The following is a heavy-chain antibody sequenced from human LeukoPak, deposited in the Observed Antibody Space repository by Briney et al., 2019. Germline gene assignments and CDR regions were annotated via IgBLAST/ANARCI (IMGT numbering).Heavy chain of an antibody. Sequence: GGSLRLSCAASGFTFSSYSMNWVRQAPGKGLEWVSSISSSSSYIYYADSVKGRFTISRDNAKNSLYLQMNSLRAEDTAVYYCASYRQLLPVFAYWGQGTLVTVSS. J-gene: IGHJ4*02. CDR1: GFTFSSYS. V-gene: IGHV3-21*01. CDR3: ASYRQLLPVFAY. CDR2: ISSSSSYI. D-gene: IGHD2-2*01.